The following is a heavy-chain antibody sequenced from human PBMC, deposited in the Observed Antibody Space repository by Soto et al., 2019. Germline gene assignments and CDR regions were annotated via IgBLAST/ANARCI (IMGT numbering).Heavy chain of an antibody. V-gene: IGHV3-53*01. CDR1: GFTASSNF. J-gene: IGHJ4*02. CDR2: IYSDGST. D-gene: IGHD6-6*01. Sequence: PGGSLRLSCAASGFTASSNFMSWVRQAPGKGLEWVSVIYSDGSTYYAASVKGRFTISRDNSKNTLYLQMNSLRAEDMAVYYCATEGIASRLVYWGQGTLVTVSS. CDR3: ATEGIASRLVY.